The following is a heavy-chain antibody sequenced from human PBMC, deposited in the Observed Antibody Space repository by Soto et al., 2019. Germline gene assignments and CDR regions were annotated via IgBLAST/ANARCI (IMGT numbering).Heavy chain of an antibody. CDR2: IYYTGSS. CDR1: GGSIRNYY. D-gene: IGHD2-8*01. CDR3: ARENIVLDAFDI. Sequence: PSETLSLTCTVSGGSIRNYYWSWIRQPPGKGLESIGYIYYTGSSNYSPTFKSRVTMSIDTSKNQFSLKLSSVTAADTAVYHCARENIVLDAFDIWGQGTMVTVSS. V-gene: IGHV4-59*01. J-gene: IGHJ3*02.